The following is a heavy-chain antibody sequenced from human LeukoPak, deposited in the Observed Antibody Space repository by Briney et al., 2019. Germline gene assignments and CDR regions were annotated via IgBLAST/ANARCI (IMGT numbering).Heavy chain of an antibody. CDR1: GFTVTGNY. CDR3: ASKLTSGY. Sequence: PGGSLRLSCVVSGFTVTGNYMSWVRRAPGKGLEWVSVIYSGGTTNYADSVKGRFTVYRDNSKNTLYLQMNSLRAEDTAVYYCASKLTSGYWGQGTLVTVSS. CDR2: IYSGGTT. J-gene: IGHJ4*02. V-gene: IGHV3-66*01. D-gene: IGHD4-17*01.